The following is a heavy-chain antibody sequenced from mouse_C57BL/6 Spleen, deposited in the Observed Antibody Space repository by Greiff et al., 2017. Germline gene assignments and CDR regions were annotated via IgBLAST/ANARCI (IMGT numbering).Heavy chain of an antibody. D-gene: IGHD2-1*01. Sequence: EVKVVESEGGLVQPGSSMKLSCTASGFTFSDYYMAWVRQVPEKGLEWVANINYDGSSTYYLDSLKSRFIISRDNAKNILYLQMSSLKSEDTATYYCARGGGIYYGNWEAMDYWGQGTSVTVSS. CDR1: GFTFSDYY. CDR3: ARGGGIYYGNWEAMDY. V-gene: IGHV5-16*01. J-gene: IGHJ4*01. CDR2: INYDGSST.